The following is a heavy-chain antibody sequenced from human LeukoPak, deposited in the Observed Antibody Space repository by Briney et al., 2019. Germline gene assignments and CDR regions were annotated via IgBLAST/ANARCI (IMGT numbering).Heavy chain of an antibody. J-gene: IGHJ4*02. CDR2: ISGSGGST. CDR1: GSTFSTYA. V-gene: IGHV3-23*01. D-gene: IGHD3-22*01. CDR3: AKAPQGYYDSGAYYY. Sequence: GGSLRHSCAASGSTFSTYAMSWVRQAPGKGLEWVSVISGSGGSTYYADSVKGRFTISRDNSKNTLYLQMNSLRAADTAVYYCAKAPQGYYDSGAYYYWGQGTLVTVSS.